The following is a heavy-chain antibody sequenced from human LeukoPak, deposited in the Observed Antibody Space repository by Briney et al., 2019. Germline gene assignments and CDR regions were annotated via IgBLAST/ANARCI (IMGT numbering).Heavy chain of an antibody. CDR3: ARQRYYGSGSYSLNWFDP. CDR1: GGSISSSSYY. CDR2: IYYSETT. Sequence: PSETLSLTCTVSGGSISSSSYYWGWIRQPPGKGLEWIGSIYYSETTYYNPSLKRRVTISVDTSKNQFSLRLSSVTAADTAVYYCARQRYYGSGSYSLNWFDPWGQGTLVTVSS. D-gene: IGHD3-10*01. J-gene: IGHJ5*02. V-gene: IGHV4-39*01.